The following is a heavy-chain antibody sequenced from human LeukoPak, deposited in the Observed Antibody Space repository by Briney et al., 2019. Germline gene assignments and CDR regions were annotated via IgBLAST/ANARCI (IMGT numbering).Heavy chain of an antibody. J-gene: IGHJ4*02. V-gene: IGHV3-30*03. CDR1: GFTFSSFS. CDR3: AIPPVASSSWYYFDY. D-gene: IGHD6-13*01. Sequence: GGSLRLSCAATGFTFSSFSMHWVRQAPGKGLEWVAVTSYDGSNKYYADSVKGRFTIPRDNSKNTLYLQMNSLRAEDTAVYYCAIPPVASSSWYYFDYWGQGTLVTVSS. CDR2: TSYDGSNK.